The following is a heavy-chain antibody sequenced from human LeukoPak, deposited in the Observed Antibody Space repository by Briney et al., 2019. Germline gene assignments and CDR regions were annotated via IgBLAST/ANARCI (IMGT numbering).Heavy chain of an antibody. CDR2: IYTSWST. D-gene: IGHD1-20*01. V-gene: IGHV4-4*07. Sequence: SETLSLTCTVSGGSISSYYWSWIRQPAWKGLEWIGRIYTSWSTNYNPSLKSRVTISVDASKNQFSLKLSSVTAADTAVYYCARGWITGTFYYYYGMDVWGQGTTVTVSS. CDR1: GGSISSYY. J-gene: IGHJ6*02. CDR3: ARGWITGTFYYYYGMDV.